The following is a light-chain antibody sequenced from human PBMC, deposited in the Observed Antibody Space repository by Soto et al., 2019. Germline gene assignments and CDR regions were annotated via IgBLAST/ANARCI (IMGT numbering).Light chain of an antibody. Sequence: QYVLTQPAAVSGSPGQSITISCTEASSDVGGFDHVSWYQQHPGKVPRLLIYDVSSRPSGVSDRFSGSKSGNTASLTISGLQAEDEADYYCNSFTTTNTYVFGTGTKVTVL. J-gene: IGLJ1*01. CDR2: DVS. V-gene: IGLV2-14*03. CDR1: SSDVGGFDH. CDR3: NSFTTTNTYV.